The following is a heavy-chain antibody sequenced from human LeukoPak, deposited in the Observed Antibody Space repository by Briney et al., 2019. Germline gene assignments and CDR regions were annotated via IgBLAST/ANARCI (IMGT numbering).Heavy chain of an antibody. Sequence: SETLSLTCTVSGGSISSGGYYWSWIRQPPGKGLEWIGEINHSGSTNYNPSLKSRVTISVDTSKNQFSLKLSSVTAADTAVYYCARADIAVAAGYGRAFDIWGQGTMVTVSS. CDR3: ARADIAVAAGYGRAFDI. V-gene: IGHV4-39*07. CDR2: INHSGST. CDR1: GGSISSGGYY. J-gene: IGHJ3*02. D-gene: IGHD6-19*01.